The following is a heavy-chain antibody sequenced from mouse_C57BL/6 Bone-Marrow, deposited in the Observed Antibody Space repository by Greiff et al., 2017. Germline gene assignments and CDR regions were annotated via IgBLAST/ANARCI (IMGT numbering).Heavy chain of an antibody. CDR3: ARSEVNFKYNPMDN. D-gene: IGHD5-1-1*01. J-gene: IGHJ4*01. CDR2: IYPGSGNT. V-gene: IGHV1-76*01. CDR1: GYTFTDYY. Sequence: VQLQQSGAELVRPGASVKLSCKASGYTFTDYYINWVKQRPGQGLEWIARIYPGSGNTYYNEKFKGKATLTAEKSSSTAYMQLSSLTSKDSAVYFCARSEVNFKYNPMDNWVKETSVTVSS.